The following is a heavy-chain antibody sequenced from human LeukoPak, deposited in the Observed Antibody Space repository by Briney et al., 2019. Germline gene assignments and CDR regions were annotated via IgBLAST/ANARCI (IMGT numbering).Heavy chain of an antibody. V-gene: IGHV3-15*01. CDR1: GVTLTSAW. CDR3: LTGDYDFWSGFYSTNHYFDY. J-gene: IGHJ4*02. D-gene: IGHD3-3*01. Sequence: GGSLRLSCAVSGVTLTSAWMSWVRQAPGKGLEWVGRIKGKTAAGAPDYVASVKGRFTISRDDSKNTLFLQMNSLKTEDTAVYYCLTGDYDFWSGFYSTNHYFDYWGQGTLVTVSS. CDR2: IKGKTAAGAP.